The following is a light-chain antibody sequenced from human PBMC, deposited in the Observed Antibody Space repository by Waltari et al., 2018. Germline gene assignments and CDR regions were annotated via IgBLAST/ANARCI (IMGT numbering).Light chain of an antibody. V-gene: IGKV3D-15*01. CDR1: PTIGRS. CDR2: RAS. Sequence: ETVVTQSPATLSMSPGERATISCRTSPTIGRSLAWYQQRPGQAPRLFIYRASTRATGIPDRFSGSGSETEFTLTISSLQSEDIAVYYCQQYNNWSPGTFGQGTKVEI. CDR3: QQYNNWSPGT. J-gene: IGKJ1*01.